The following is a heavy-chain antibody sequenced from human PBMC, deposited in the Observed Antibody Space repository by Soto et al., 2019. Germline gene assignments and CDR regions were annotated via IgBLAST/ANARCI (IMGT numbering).Heavy chain of an antibody. CDR1: GFSFSDSW. V-gene: IGHV3-7*01. Sequence: GSLRLSCAASGFSFSDSWMDWVRQAPGKGPEWVANIKEDGSEKNYVDSVKGRFTISRDNAKNSLYLQMNSLRAEDTAVYYCASLGRHGWGQGTTVTVSS. CDR2: IKEDGSEK. J-gene: IGHJ6*02. D-gene: IGHD3-16*01. CDR3: ASLGRHG.